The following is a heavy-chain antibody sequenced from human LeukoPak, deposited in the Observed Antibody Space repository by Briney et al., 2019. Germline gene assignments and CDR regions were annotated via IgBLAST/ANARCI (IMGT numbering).Heavy chain of an antibody. CDR2: INHSGST. Sequence: KPSETLSLTCAVYGGSFSGYYWSWIRQPPGKGLEWIGEINHSGSTNYNPSLKSRVTISVDTSKNQFSLKLSSVTAADTAVYYCARDPTEGAFDYWGQGTLVTVSS. CDR3: ARDPTEGAFDY. CDR1: GGSFSGYY. J-gene: IGHJ4*02. D-gene: IGHD3-16*01. V-gene: IGHV4-34*01.